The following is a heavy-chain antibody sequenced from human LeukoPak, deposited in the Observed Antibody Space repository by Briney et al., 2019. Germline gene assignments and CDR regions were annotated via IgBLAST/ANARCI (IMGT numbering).Heavy chain of an antibody. Sequence: ASVKVSCKASGGTFSSYAISWVRQAPGQGLEWMGIINPSGGSTSYAQKFQGRVTMTRDTSTSTVYMELSSLRSEDTAVYYCARVPGTRMDVWGQGTTVTVSS. V-gene: IGHV1-46*01. J-gene: IGHJ6*02. CDR3: ARVPGTRMDV. CDR1: GGTFSSYA. CDR2: INPSGGST. D-gene: IGHD1-1*01.